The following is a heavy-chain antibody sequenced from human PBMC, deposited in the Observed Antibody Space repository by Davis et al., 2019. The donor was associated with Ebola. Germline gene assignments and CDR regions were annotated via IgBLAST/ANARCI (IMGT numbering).Heavy chain of an antibody. CDR3: ARIRNIVATEYYFDY. Sequence: SGPTLVTPTETLTLTCTVSGFSLSNARMGVSWIRQPPGKALEWLAHSCSNDETSYSTSLKSRLTISKDTSKSQVVLTMTNMDPVDTATYYCARIRNIVATEYYFDYWGQGTLVTVSS. J-gene: IGHJ4*02. V-gene: IGHV2-26*01. CDR2: SCSNDET. CDR1: GFSLSNARMG. D-gene: IGHD5-12*01.